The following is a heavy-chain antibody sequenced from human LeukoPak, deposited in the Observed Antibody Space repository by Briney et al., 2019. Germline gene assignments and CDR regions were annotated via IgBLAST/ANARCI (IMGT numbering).Heavy chain of an antibody. CDR2: IDTSGTYI. CDR1: GFTFSTYS. CDR3: ASGRSITLLRGVAMSDGFDI. Sequence: GGSLRLSCAASGFTFSTYSMNWVRQAPGKGLEWVSFIDTSGTYIYYGESMKGRFTISRGNAKNSLYLQMNGLRAEDTAVYYCASGRSITLLRGVAMSDGFDIWGQGTMVAVSS. V-gene: IGHV3-21*01. D-gene: IGHD3-10*01. J-gene: IGHJ3*02.